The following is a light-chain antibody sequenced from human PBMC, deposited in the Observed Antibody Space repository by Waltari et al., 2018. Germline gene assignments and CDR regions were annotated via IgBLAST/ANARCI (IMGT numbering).Light chain of an antibody. CDR1: SSDVGGFNY. J-gene: IGLJ2*01. CDR3: SSYTSSSTPHVV. V-gene: IGLV2-14*03. CDR2: DVS. Sequence: QSALTQPASVSGSPGQSITISCTGTSSDVGGFNYVSWYQQHPGKVPKLMIYDVSNRPSGVSNRFSGSKSGNTASLTISGLQAEDEADYYCSSYTSSSTPHVVFGGGTKLTVL.